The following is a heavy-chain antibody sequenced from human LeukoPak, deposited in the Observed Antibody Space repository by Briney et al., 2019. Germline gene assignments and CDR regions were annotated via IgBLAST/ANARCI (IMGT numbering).Heavy chain of an antibody. Sequence: SETLSLTCTVSGGSISSSSYYWGWIRQPPGKGLEWIGSIYYSGSTYYNPSLKSRVTISVDTSKNQFSLKLSSVTAADAAVYYCARAPHSSSWLEYYYYMDVWGKGTTVTVSS. CDR2: IYYSGST. CDR3: ARAPHSSSWLEYYYYMDV. D-gene: IGHD6-13*01. J-gene: IGHJ6*03. V-gene: IGHV4-39*07. CDR1: GGSISSSSYY.